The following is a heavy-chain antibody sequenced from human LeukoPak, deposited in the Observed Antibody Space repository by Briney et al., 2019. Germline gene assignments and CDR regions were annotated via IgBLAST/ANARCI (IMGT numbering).Heavy chain of an antibody. D-gene: IGHD3-9*01. V-gene: IGHV1-18*04. CDR1: GYTFTSYG. CDR3: AREPGRPPRLGFDP. CDR2: ISAYNGNT. J-gene: IGHJ5*02. Sequence: ASVKVSCKASGYTFTSYGISWVRQAPGQGLEWMGWISAYNGNTNYAQKLQGRVTMTTDTSTSTAYMELRSLRSDDTAVYYCAREPGRPPRLGFDPWGQGTLVTVSS.